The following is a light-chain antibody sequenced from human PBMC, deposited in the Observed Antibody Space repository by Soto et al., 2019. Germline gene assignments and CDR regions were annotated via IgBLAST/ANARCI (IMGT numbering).Light chain of an antibody. V-gene: IGKV3-20*01. J-gene: IGKJ1*01. CDR1: QSVSSFY. CDR2: DAS. CDR3: QYYGSSRT. Sequence: EIVLTQSPGTLSLSPGERATLSCRASQSVSSFYLAWYQQKPGQAPRLLIYDASSRATGIPDRFSGSGSGTDFTLTISRLEPEDFAVYYCQYYGSSRTFGLGTKVDIK.